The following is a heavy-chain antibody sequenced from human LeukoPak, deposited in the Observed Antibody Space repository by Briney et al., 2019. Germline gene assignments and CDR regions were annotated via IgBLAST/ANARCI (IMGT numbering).Heavy chain of an antibody. CDR2: IIPIFGTA. Sequence: ASVKVSCKASGGTFSSYAISWVRQAPGQGLEWMGGIIPIFGTANYAQKFQGRVTITADKSTSTAYMELSSLRSEDTAVYYCAFDYGGSTVFDYWGQGTLVTVSS. CDR1: GGTFSSYA. D-gene: IGHD4-23*01. V-gene: IGHV1-69*06. J-gene: IGHJ4*02. CDR3: AFDYGGSTVFDY.